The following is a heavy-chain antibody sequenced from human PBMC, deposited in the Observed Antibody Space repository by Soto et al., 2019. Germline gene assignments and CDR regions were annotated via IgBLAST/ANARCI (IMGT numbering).Heavy chain of an antibody. J-gene: IGHJ4*02. D-gene: IGHD1-26*01. CDR3: ARDGRYSGSYGGYYFDY. V-gene: IGHV1-18*01. Sequence: QVQLVQSGAEVKKPGASVKVSCKASGYTFTSYGINWVRQAPGQGLEWMGWIRANTGNTNFAQKLQGRVTMTTDTSTSTAYMELRSLKSDDTAVYYCARDGRYSGSYGGYYFDYWGQGTLVTVSS. CDR2: IRANTGNT. CDR1: GYTFTSYG.